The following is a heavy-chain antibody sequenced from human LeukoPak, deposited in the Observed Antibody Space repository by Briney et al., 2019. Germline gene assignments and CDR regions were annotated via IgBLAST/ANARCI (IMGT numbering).Heavy chain of an antibody. D-gene: IGHD6-13*01. CDR1: GFTFSSYA. J-gene: IGHJ5*02. Sequence: GGSLRLSCAASGFTFSSYAMSWVRQAPGKGLEWVSAISGSGGSTYYADSVKGRFNISRDNAKNTLDLEMNSLRGEDTAVYYCAKVSAAIAAAITWFAPWGQGTLVTVSS. CDR2: ISGSGGST. V-gene: IGHV3-23*01. CDR3: AKVSAAIAAAITWFAP.